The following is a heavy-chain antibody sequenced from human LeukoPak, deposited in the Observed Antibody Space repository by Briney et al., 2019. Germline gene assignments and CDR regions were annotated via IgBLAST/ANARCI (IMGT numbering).Heavy chain of an antibody. CDR1: GGSISSSSYC. CDR3: ARRKGYCSGGSCYEYYFDY. CDR2: IFYSGNT. Sequence: SETLSLTCTVSGGSISSSSYCWGWIRQPPGKGLEWIGDIFYSGNTYYNPSLKSRVTISVDTSKNQFSLKLSSVTAADTAAYYCARRKGYCSGGSCYEYYFDYWGQGTLVTVSS. D-gene: IGHD2-15*01. J-gene: IGHJ4*02. V-gene: IGHV4-39*07.